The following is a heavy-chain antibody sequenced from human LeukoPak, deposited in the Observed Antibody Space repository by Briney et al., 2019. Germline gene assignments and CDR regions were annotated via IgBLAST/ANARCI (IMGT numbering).Heavy chain of an antibody. V-gene: IGHV1-18*01. J-gene: IGHJ4*02. CDR3: ARKTAAKSFDY. CDR1: GYTFTSYG. D-gene: IGHD6-13*01. CDR2: ISAYNGNT. Sequence: ASVKVSCKASGYTFTSYGINWVRQAPGQGLEWMGWISAYNGNTNYAQELQGRVTMTTDTSTTTAYMELRSLRSDDTAVYYCARKTAAKSFDYWGQGTLVTVSS.